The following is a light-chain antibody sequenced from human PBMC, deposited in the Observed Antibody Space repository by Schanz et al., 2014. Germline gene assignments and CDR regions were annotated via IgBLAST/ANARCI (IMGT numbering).Light chain of an antibody. CDR1: SSDVGGYNY. Sequence: QSALTQPASVSGSPGQSITISCTGTSSDVGGYNYVSWYQHHPGKAPKLMIYDVSNRPSGVSDRFSGSKSGNTASLTISGLQAEDEADYYCCSYAGSNTRRWVFGGGTKLTVL. CDR2: DVS. J-gene: IGLJ3*02. V-gene: IGLV2-14*03. CDR3: CSYAGSNTRRWV.